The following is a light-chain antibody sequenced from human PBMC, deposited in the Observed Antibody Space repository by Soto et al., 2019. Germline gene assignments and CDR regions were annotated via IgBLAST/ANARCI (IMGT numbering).Light chain of an antibody. Sequence: RDLTQSPAFVSVSPGDGVTLSCRASHSVGIGLAWYQHKRGQPPRLLVYGASTRAAGVPARFTGSGSGTDFTLTISSLQSEDVATYFCQQSTNWPPIYTFGQGTKLEI. CDR3: QQSTNWPPIYT. V-gene: IGKV3-15*01. J-gene: IGKJ2*01. CDR2: GAS. CDR1: HSVGIG.